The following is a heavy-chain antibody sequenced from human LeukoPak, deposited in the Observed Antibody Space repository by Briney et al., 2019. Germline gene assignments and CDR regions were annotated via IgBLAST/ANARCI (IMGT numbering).Heavy chain of an antibody. CDR1: GGSFSGYY. Sequence: SETLSLTCAIYGGSFSGYYWSWIRQPPGKGLEWIGEINHSGRTNYNPSLKSRVTISVDTSKNQFSLKLSSVTAADTAVYYCAKKMADIVVVPAARAFDYWGQGTLVTVSS. J-gene: IGHJ4*02. CDR3: AKKMADIVVVPAARAFDY. V-gene: IGHV4-34*01. CDR2: INHSGRT. D-gene: IGHD2-2*01.